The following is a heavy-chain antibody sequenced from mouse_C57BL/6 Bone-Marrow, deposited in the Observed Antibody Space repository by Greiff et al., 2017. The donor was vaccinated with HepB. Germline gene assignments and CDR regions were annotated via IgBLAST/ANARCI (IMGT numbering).Heavy chain of an antibody. D-gene: IGHD1-1*01. J-gene: IGHJ3*01. V-gene: IGHV1-55*01. CDR3: ARVYGSSYRFAY. CDR1: GYTFTSYW. CDR2: IYPGSGST. Sequence: QVQLQQPGAELVKPGASVKMSCKASGYTFTSYWITWVKQRPGQGLEWIGDIYPGSGSTNYNEKFKSKATLTVDTSSSTAYVQLSSLTSEDSAVYYCARVYGSSYRFAYWGQGTLVTVSA.